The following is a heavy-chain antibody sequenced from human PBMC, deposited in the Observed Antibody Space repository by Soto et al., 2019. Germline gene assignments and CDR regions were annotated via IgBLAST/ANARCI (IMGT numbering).Heavy chain of an antibody. CDR2: INLRGGTT. CDR3: ARGPDDSDVPRWDH. CDR1: GYNFNQYY. Sequence: QVQLVQSGPEVRKPGASVRLSCATSGYNFNQYYIHWVRQAPGQGLEWTGIINLRGGTTEYAHKFRGRVTVTGGTSTRTAYMELSSLRSEDTAVYFCARGPDDSDVPRWDHWGQGTLITVSS. V-gene: IGHV1-46*02. D-gene: IGHD4-17*01. J-gene: IGHJ4*02.